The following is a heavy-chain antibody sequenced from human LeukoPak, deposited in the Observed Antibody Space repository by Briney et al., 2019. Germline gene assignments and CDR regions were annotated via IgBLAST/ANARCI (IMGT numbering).Heavy chain of an antibody. CDR1: GFTFSDYS. CDR2: ISTVGTYT. Sequence: GGSLRLSCAASGFTFSDYSMNWVRQAPGKGLEWVASISTVGTYTFYAESLKGRISISRDNAKNSLILQMSSLRADDTAVYYCTRDGSGFYYYYYMDVWGKGTTVTVSS. CDR3: TRDGSGFYYYYYMDV. J-gene: IGHJ6*03. D-gene: IGHD6-25*01. V-gene: IGHV3-21*01.